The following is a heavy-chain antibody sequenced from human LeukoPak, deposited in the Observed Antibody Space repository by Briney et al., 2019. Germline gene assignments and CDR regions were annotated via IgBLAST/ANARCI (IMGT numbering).Heavy chain of an antibody. CDR1: GGSIGSSNYY. CDR3: ARGGYSYGYRWFDP. D-gene: IGHD5-18*01. J-gene: IGHJ5*02. V-gene: IGHV4-39*07. Sequence: SETLSLTCTVSGGSIGSSNYYWGWIRQPPGTGLEWLGSIYYSGSTYYNPSLKSRVTISVDTSKNQFSLMLSSVTAADTAVYYCARGGYSYGYRWFDPWGQGTLVTVSS. CDR2: IYYSGST.